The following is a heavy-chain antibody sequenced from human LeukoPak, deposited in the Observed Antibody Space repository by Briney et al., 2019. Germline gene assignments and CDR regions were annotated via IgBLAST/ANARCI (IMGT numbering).Heavy chain of an antibody. CDR3: ARRGTPNAFDL. Sequence: GGSLRLSCAASGFTFNNYDMHWVRQAPGRGLEWVALLWYDGTNENYADSVKGRFTISRDNSKNTMYLQMNNLRAEDTAVYYCARRGTPNAFDLWGQGTMVTVSS. V-gene: IGHV3-33*01. CDR1: GFTFNNYD. J-gene: IGHJ3*01. CDR2: LWYDGTNE. D-gene: IGHD3-16*01.